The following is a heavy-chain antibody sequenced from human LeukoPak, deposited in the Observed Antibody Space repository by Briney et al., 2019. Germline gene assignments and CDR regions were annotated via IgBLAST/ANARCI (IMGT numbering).Heavy chain of an antibody. V-gene: IGHV3-9*01. CDR2: ISWNRGSI. D-gene: IGHD2-2*01. J-gene: IGHJ4*02. CDR3: AKGYCSSTSCYVDY. CDR1: GFTFDDYA. Sequence: GGSLRLSCAASGFTFDDYAMHWVRQAPGKGLEWVSGISWNRGSIGYADSVKGRFTISRDNAKNSLYLQMNSLRAEDTALYYCAKGYCSSTSCYVDYWGQGTLVTVSS.